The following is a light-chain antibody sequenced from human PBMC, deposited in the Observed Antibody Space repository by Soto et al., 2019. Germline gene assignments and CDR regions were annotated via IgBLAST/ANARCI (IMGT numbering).Light chain of an antibody. CDR1: QTISNTF. CDR2: GSS. J-gene: IGKJ1*01. V-gene: IGKV3-20*01. CDR3: QQYGYSRT. Sequence: VLRQSPGTLSLSPGERATLSCRASQTISNTFLAWYQQKPGQAPRVLIYGSSSRATDIPDRFSGSGSGTDFTLTISTLEPEDFAIYYCQQYGYSRTFGQGTKVDIK.